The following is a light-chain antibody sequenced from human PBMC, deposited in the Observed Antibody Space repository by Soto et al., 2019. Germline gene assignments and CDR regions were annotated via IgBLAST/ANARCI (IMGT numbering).Light chain of an antibody. V-gene: IGLV7-43*01. CDR1: TGAVTSGHY. CDR3: LLYYGGAQV. Sequence: QAVVTQEPSLTVSPGGTVTLSCASSTGAVTSGHYSNWIQQKPGQAPRALIYGTTNKHSWTPARFSGSLIGGKAALTLSGVQPEDEAEYYCLLYYGGAQVFGGGTKLTV. CDR2: GTT. J-gene: IGLJ3*02.